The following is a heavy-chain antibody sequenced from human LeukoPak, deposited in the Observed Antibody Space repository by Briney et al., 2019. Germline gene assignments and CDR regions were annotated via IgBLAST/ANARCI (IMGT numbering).Heavy chain of an antibody. Sequence: GGSLRLSCAASGFTFSDYWIHWVRQAPGKGLVWVSRINTDGSITNYADSVKGRFSISRDNAKNTLYLQMNSLRAEDTAVYYCAKTLTVYAFDYWGQGTLVTVSS. V-gene: IGHV3-74*01. CDR3: AKTLTVYAFDY. CDR2: INTDGSIT. D-gene: IGHD2-8*01. J-gene: IGHJ4*02. CDR1: GFTFSDYW.